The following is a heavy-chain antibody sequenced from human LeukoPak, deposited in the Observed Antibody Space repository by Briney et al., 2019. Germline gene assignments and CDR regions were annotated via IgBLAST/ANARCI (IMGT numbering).Heavy chain of an antibody. CDR3: ARDPNNYYGSGSYPY. Sequence: GGSLRLSCAASGFTFSSYAMSWVRQAPGKGLEWVSAISGSGGSTYYADSVKGRFTISRDNSKNTLYLQMNSLRAEDTAVYYCARDPNNYYGSGSYPYWDQGTLVTVSS. CDR1: GFTFSSYA. V-gene: IGHV3-23*01. J-gene: IGHJ4*02. CDR2: ISGSGGST. D-gene: IGHD3-10*01.